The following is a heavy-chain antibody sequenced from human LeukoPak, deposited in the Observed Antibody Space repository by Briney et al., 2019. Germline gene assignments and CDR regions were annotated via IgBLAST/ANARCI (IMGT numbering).Heavy chain of an antibody. CDR2: IYYSGST. J-gene: IGHJ4*02. CDR3: ARQGELLDY. V-gene: IGHV4-39*01. D-gene: IGHD1-26*01. Sequence: SETLSLTCTVSGGSISSSSYYWGWIRQPPGKGLEWIGSIYYSGSTYYNPSLKSRVTISVDTSKNQFSLKLSSVTAADTAVYYCARQGELLDYWGQGTLVTVSS. CDR1: GGSISSSSYY.